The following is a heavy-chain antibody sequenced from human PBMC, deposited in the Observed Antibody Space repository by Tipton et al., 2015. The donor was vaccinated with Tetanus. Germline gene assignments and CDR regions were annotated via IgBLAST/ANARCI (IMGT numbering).Heavy chain of an antibody. V-gene: IGHV4-39*02. J-gene: IGHJ5*02. CDR2: IYFEGTT. CDR3: ARHLYGYWFDP. Sequence: TLSLTCTVSGGSISDKKYYWGWIRQSPGKGLEWIASIYFEGTTYYSPSPRSPVTIAEDTSQNLFSLTLPSVTAADTAIYYCARHLYGYWFDPWGQGALVSVSS. CDR1: GGSISDKKYY. D-gene: IGHD5-18*01.